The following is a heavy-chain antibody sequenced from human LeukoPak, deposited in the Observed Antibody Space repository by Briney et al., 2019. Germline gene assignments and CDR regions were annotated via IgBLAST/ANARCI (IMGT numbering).Heavy chain of an antibody. V-gene: IGHV3-30*03. D-gene: IGHD3-22*01. CDR3: ARSNYYDSSGYFDY. Sequence: GGSLRLPCAASGFTFSSYGMHWVRQAPGKGLEWVAVISYDGSNKYYADSVKGRFTISRDNSKNTLYLQMNSLRSEDTAVYYCARSNYYDSSGYFDYWGQGTLVTVSS. CDR1: GFTFSSYG. CDR2: ISYDGSNK. J-gene: IGHJ4*02.